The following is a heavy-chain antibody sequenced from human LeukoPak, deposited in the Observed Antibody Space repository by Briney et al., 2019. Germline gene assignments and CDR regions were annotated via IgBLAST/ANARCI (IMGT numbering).Heavy chain of an antibody. D-gene: IGHD6-19*01. CDR3: ARGSGWLDH. Sequence: GRSLRLSCAASGFTISNTFMSWVRQAPGKGLEWVSVIYSVGTTYYPDSVKGRFTISRDNSKNTLYLQMNSLRAEDTAVYYCARGSGWLDHWGQGTLVTVSS. V-gene: IGHV3-53*01. J-gene: IGHJ4*02. CDR2: IYSVGTT. CDR1: GFTISNTF.